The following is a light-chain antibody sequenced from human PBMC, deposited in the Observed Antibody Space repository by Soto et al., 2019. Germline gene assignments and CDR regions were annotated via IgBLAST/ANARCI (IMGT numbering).Light chain of an antibody. V-gene: IGLV2-14*01. Sequence: QSALTQPASVSGSPGQSITISCTGTSSDVGGYNYVSWYQQHPGKAPKLIIYEVSNRPSGVPDRFSGSKSGTSASLAITGLQAEDEADYYCQSYDSSLSVLFGGGTKLTVL. CDR3: QSYDSSLSVL. J-gene: IGLJ2*01. CDR2: EVS. CDR1: SSDVGGYNY.